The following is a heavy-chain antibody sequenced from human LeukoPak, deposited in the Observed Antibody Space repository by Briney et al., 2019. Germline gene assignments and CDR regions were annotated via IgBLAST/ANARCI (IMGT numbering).Heavy chain of an antibody. Sequence: TSETLSLTCTVSGGSISSGGYYWSWIRQHPGKGLEWIGYIYYSGGTYYNPSLKSRVTISVDTSKNQFSLKLSSVTAADTAVYYCARERSYSYYFDYWGQGTLVTVSS. CDR2: IYYSGGT. J-gene: IGHJ4*02. D-gene: IGHD3-10*01. CDR1: GGSISSGGYY. CDR3: ARERSYSYYFDY. V-gene: IGHV4-31*03.